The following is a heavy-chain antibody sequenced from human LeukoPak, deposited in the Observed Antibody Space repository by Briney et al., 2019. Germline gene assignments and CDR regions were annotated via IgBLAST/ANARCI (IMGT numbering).Heavy chain of an antibody. CDR1: GFTVSNNY. CDR3: ARDTDSGGSQYFDY. D-gene: IGHD2-15*01. CDR2: IYSGGST. Sequence: PGGSLRLSCAAPGFTVSNNYMSWVRQAPGKGLEWVSVIYSGGSTYYADSVKGRFTISRDNSKNTLYLQMNSLRAEDTAVYYCARDTDSGGSQYFDYWGQGTLVTVSS. V-gene: IGHV3-53*01. J-gene: IGHJ4*02.